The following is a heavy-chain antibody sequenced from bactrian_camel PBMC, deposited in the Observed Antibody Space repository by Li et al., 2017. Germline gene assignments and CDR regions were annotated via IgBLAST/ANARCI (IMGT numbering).Heavy chain of an antibody. V-gene: IGHV3-3*01. J-gene: IGHJ4*01. CDR3: AADARQYAGSWRSLVADSFDY. Sequence: HVQLVESGGGSVQTGGSLRLSCTVSGDTSNKHCIGWFRQAPGKEREVVAAISYGGGSTYYDDSVKGRFTISQDSAKNALYLQMNSLKPEDTAMYYCAADARQYAGSWRSLVADSFDYWGQGTQVTVS. D-gene: IGHD6*01. CDR1: GDTSNKHC. CDR2: ISYGGGST.